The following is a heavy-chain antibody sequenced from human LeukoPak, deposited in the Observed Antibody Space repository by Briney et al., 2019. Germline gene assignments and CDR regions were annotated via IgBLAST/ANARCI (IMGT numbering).Heavy chain of an antibody. J-gene: IGHJ4*02. V-gene: IGHV3-7*01. D-gene: IGHD1-26*01. CDR3: ARDPPYPAPVGATDY. CDR2: IKQDGSEK. CDR1: GFTFSSYW. Sequence: GGSLRLSCAASGFTFSSYWMSWVRQAPGKGLEWVANIKQDGSEKYYVDSVKGRFTIPRDNAKNSLYLQMNGLRAEDTAVYYCARDPPYPAPVGATDYWGQGTLVTVSS.